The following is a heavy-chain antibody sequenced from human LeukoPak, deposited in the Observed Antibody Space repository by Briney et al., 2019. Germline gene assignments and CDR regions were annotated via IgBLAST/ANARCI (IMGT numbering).Heavy chain of an antibody. V-gene: IGHV4-59*12. Sequence: SETLSLTCTVSGGSISSYYWSWIRQPPGKGLEWIGYIYYSGSTNYNPSLKSRVTISVDTSENQFSLNLSSVTAADTAVYYCARDSFGSGYYCYMDVWGKGTTVTVSS. D-gene: IGHD3-10*01. J-gene: IGHJ6*03. CDR1: GGSISSYY. CDR2: IYYSGST. CDR3: ARDSFGSGYYCYMDV.